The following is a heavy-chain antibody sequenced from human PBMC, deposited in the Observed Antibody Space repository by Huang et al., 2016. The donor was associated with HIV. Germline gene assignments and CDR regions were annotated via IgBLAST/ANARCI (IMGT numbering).Heavy chain of an antibody. V-gene: IGHV4-34*01. CDR1: GGSLHGYY. CDR3: ATSRSGSGWFLDI. CDR2: VNHGGST. J-gene: IGHJ2*01. D-gene: IGHD6-19*01. Sequence: QVQLYQWGAGPLRPSETLSLTCGVSGGSLHGYYWNWLRQSPGGGLEWIEEVNHGGSTKYTPSLKSRVTISVDTSKIQFSLNLTSVTATDTADYYCATSRSGSGWFLDIWGRGTLVSVS.